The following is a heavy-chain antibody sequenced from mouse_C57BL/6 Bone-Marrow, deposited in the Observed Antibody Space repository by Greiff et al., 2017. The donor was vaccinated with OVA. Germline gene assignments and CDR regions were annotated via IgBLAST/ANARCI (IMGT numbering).Heavy chain of an antibody. Sequence: VQLKQSGPELVKPGASVKISCKASGYSFTGYYMNWVKQSPDKRLEWIGEINPSTGGTTYNQKFKAKATLTVDKSSITAYMQLKSLTSEDSAVDYCASYYYGSSFLYYAMDYWGQGTSVTVSS. J-gene: IGHJ4*01. CDR1: GYSFTGYY. CDR2: INPSTGGT. CDR3: ASYYYGSSFLYYAMDY. D-gene: IGHD1-1*01. V-gene: IGHV1-42*01.